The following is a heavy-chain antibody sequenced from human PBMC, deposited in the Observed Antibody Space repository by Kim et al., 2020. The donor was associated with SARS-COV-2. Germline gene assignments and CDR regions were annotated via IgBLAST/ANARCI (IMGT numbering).Heavy chain of an antibody. V-gene: IGHV3-33*05. Sequence: GGSLRLSCAASGFTFSSYGMHWVRQAPGKGLEWVAVISYDGSNKYYADSVKGRFTISRDNSKNTLYLQMNSLRAEDTTVYYCARDRTTLTTRGLGYYYY. CDR2: ISYDGSNK. CDR1: GFTFSSYG. J-gene: IGHJ6*03. CDR3: ARDRTTLTTRGLGYYYY. D-gene: IGHD4-17*01.